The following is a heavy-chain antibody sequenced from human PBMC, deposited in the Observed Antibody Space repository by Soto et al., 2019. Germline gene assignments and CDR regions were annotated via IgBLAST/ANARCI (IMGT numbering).Heavy chain of an antibody. J-gene: IGHJ1*01. Sequence: LRLSCVVSGFSLIGFWMSLVRQAPGKGLEWVANIKEDGTQTYYVDSVKGRFTISRDNAKNSLFLQMNSLRVEDTAVYYCVRDYFGSGLKWGQGTLVTVS. CDR3: VRDYFGSGLK. D-gene: IGHD3-10*01. CDR1: GFSLIGFW. CDR2: IKEDGTQT. V-gene: IGHV3-7*04.